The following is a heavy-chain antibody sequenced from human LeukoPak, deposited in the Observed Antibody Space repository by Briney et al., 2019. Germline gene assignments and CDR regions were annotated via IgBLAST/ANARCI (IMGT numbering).Heavy chain of an antibody. CDR2: ISYDGSNK. CDR3: AKDRIVGATLDY. Sequence: GGSLRLSCAASGFTFSSYGMHWVRQAPGKGLEWVAVISYDGSNKYYADSVKGRFTISRDNSKNTLYLQMNSLRAEDTAEYYCAKDRIVGATLDYWGQGTLVAVSS. CDR1: GFTFSSYG. V-gene: IGHV3-30*18. D-gene: IGHD1-26*01. J-gene: IGHJ4*02.